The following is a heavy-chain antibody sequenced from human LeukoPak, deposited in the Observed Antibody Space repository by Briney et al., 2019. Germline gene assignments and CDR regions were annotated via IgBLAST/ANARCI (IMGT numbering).Heavy chain of an antibody. CDR1: GPIFRDYW. CDR3: ATRESSMARSH. Sequence: PGGSLRLSCVGSGPIFRDYWMNWVRQVPGKGLEWVANINEDGSVQAYVDSVRGRFSISRDNARNSFYLQIDNLRVEDTAVYYCATRESSMARSHWGQGTLVTVSS. J-gene: IGHJ4*02. CDR2: INEDGSVQ. V-gene: IGHV3-7*01. D-gene: IGHD3-10*01.